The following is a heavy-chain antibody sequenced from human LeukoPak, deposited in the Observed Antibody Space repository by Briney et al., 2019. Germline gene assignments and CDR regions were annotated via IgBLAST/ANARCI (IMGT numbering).Heavy chain of an antibody. CDR1: GYTFTSYG. Sequence: GASVKVSCKASGYTFTSYGISWVRQAPGQGLEWMGWISAYNGNTNYAQKLQGRVTMTTDTSTSTAYMELRSLRSGDTAVYYCARGNDQLLPDAFDIWGQGTMVTVSS. J-gene: IGHJ3*02. CDR2: ISAYNGNT. V-gene: IGHV1-18*01. CDR3: ARGNDQLLPDAFDI. D-gene: IGHD2-2*01.